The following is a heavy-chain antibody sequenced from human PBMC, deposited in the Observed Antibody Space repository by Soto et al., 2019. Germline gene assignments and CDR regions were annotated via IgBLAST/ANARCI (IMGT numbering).Heavy chain of an antibody. D-gene: IGHD2-2*01. Sequence: EVQLLESGGDLVRPGRSLRLSCGASGFTFNNYAMSWVRQAPGQGLEWISVISGSGNVTYSADSVRGRFTISRDNSKNVLYLQMNSLRAEDTALYYCAKDTFSTSGYGLDVWGRGTAVNVSS. J-gene: IGHJ6*02. CDR3: AKDTFSTSGYGLDV. CDR2: ISGSGNVT. CDR1: GFTFNNYA. V-gene: IGHV3-23*01.